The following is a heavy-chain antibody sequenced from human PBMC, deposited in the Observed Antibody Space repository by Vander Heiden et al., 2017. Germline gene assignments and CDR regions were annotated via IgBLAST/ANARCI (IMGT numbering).Heavy chain of an antibody. V-gene: IGHV3-30*18. CDR1: RFPFRNYV. Sequence: QVQLVESGGGAVQPGRSLRPSCAASRFPFRNYVMRWVRQDPGKGLEWVAVISYDGSNIYYADSVKGRFTISRENSKNTLYLQMHSLIGEDTAVYYCAKVQYSGSQYFDYWGQGTLVTVSS. CDR2: ISYDGSNI. J-gene: IGHJ4*02. D-gene: IGHD1-26*01. CDR3: AKVQYSGSQYFDY.